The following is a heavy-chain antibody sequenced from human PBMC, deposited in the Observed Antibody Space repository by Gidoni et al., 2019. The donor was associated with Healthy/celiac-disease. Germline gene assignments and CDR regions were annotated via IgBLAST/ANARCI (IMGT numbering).Heavy chain of an antibody. Sequence: VQLVQSESALQKPGDSVKVSCKASGYNFPSYAMHWVRQAPGQGPEWMGWSNANTGNATYGQGFTGLFVFSWDTSGSTAYLQISSLKAEDTAVYYCAREGQLWLRSRYYYGMDVWGQGTTVTVSS. CDR2: SNANTGNA. CDR1: GYNFPSYA. J-gene: IGHJ6*02. V-gene: IGHV7-4-1*02. D-gene: IGHD5-18*01. CDR3: AREGQLWLRSRYYYGMDV.